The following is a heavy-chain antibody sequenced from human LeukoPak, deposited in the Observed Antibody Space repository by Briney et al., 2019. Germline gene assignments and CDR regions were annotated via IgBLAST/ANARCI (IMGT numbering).Heavy chain of an antibody. J-gene: IGHJ5*01. CDR2: IDPTGGST. V-gene: IGHV1-46*01. Sequence: ASVKVSCKASGYTFTSHHMHWVRKAPGRGLEWVGIIDPTGGSTSYAQNFQGRVTMTTDTSTSTIYVEMTRLRSEDTAVYYCARDHDPITAGDPNWFDSWGRGTLVTVSS. CDR3: ARDHDPITAGDPNWFDS. CDR1: GYTFTSHH. D-gene: IGHD6-13*01.